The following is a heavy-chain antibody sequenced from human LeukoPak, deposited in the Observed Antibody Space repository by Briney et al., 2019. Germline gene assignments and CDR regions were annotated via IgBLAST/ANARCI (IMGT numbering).Heavy chain of an antibody. Sequence: SVKVSCKASGGTFSSYAISWVRQAPGQGLEWMGRIIPIFGIANYAQKFQGRVTITADKSTSTAYMELSSLRSEDTAVYYCARDRGEWYDSSGYHGDWGQGTLVTVSS. CDR2: IIPIFGIA. V-gene: IGHV1-69*04. CDR1: GGTFSSYA. J-gene: IGHJ4*02. D-gene: IGHD3-22*01. CDR3: ARDRGEWYDSSGYHGD.